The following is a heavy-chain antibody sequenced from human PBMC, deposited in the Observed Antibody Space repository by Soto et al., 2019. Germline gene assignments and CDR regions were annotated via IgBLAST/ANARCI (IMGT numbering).Heavy chain of an antibody. D-gene: IGHD6-13*01. CDR2: IIPILGIA. CDR1: GGTFSSYT. Sequence: SVKVSCKASGGTFSSYTISWVRQAPGQGLEWMGRIIPILGIANYAQKFQGRVTITADKSTSTAYMELSSLRSEDTAVYYCARAGPGSQFDYWGQGTLVTVSS. V-gene: IGHV1-69*02. CDR3: ARAGPGSQFDY. J-gene: IGHJ4*02.